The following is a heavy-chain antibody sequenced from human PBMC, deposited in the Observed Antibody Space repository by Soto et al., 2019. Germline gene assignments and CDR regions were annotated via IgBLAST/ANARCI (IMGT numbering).Heavy chain of an antibody. CDR1: GYTFTSYC. V-gene: IGHV1-18*01. CDR2: ISAYNGNT. Sequence: ASVKVSCKASGYTFTSYCISWVRQAPGQGLEWMGWISAYNGNTNYAQKLQGRVTMTTDTSTSTAYMELRSLRSDDTAVYYCAKRAEVATDEDYYFDYWGKGTLVTVSS. D-gene: IGHD5-12*01. J-gene: IGHJ4*02. CDR3: AKRAEVATDEDYYFDY.